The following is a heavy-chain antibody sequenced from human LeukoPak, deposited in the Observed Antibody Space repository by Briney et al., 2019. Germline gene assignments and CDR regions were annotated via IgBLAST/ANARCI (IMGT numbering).Heavy chain of an antibody. CDR1: GGSISSYY. CDR2: IYYSGST. CDR3: ARGMYYYGSGSWYYYYYYMDV. D-gene: IGHD3-10*01. Sequence: SETLSLTCTVSGGSISSYYWSWIRRPPGKGLEWIGYIYYSGSTNYNPSLKSRVTISVDTPKNQFSLKLSSVTAADTAMYYCARGMYYYGSGSWYYYYYYMDVWGKGTTVTISS. J-gene: IGHJ6*03. V-gene: IGHV4-59*01.